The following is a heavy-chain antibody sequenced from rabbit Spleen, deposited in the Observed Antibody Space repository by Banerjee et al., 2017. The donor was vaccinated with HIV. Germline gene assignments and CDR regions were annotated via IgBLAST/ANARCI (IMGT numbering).Heavy chain of an antibody. CDR1: GFSFSTSYW. CDR2: INIVTGKS. J-gene: IGHJ4*01. V-gene: IGHV1S40*01. D-gene: IGHD4-1*01. Sequence: QSLEESGGDLVKPGASLTLTCTASGFSFSTSYWICWVRQAPGKGLEWIACINIVTGKSVYASWAKGRFTMSRTSSTTVTLQMTSLTAADTATYFCARHFYSGDWGMYDLWGPGTLVTVS. CDR3: ARHFYSGDWGMYDL.